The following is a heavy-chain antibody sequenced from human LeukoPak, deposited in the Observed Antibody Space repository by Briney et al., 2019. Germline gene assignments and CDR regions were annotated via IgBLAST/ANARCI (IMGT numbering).Heavy chain of an antibody. CDR1: GSTLTELS. CDR2: FDPEDGET. V-gene: IGHV1-24*01. J-gene: IGHJ4*02. CDR3: ASLYCSSTSCTYYFDY. D-gene: IGHD2-2*01. Sequence: GASVKVSCKVSGSTLTELSMHWVRQAPGKGLEWMGGFDPEDGETIYAQRFQGRVTMTEDTSTDTAYMELSRLRSDDTAVYYCASLYCSSTSCTYYFDYWGQGTLVTVSS.